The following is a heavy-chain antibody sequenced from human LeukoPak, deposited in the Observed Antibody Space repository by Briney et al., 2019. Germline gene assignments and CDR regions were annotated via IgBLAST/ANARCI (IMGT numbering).Heavy chain of an antibody. D-gene: IGHD6-19*01. CDR1: GGTFSGYA. CDR2: IIPIFGTA. J-gene: IGHJ4*02. V-gene: IGHV1-69*13. Sequence: SVKVSCKASGGTFSGYAISWVRQAPGQGLEWMGGIIPIFGTANYAQKFQGRVTITADESTSTAYMELSSLRSEDTAVYYCARGLSSGWTNYFDYWGQGTLVTVSS. CDR3: ARGLSSGWTNYFDY.